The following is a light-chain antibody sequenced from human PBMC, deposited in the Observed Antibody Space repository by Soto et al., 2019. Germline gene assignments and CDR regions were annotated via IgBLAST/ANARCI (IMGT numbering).Light chain of an antibody. Sequence: AIQMTQSPSSLSASEGDRGTISCRSSQCFGNALGWYQQKQGKPPKVLIYGASNLQSGVPPRFSGSGSGTDFTLVISSLQPEESATYYCLQEINYPWTFGQGTKV. J-gene: IGKJ1*01. CDR2: GAS. V-gene: IGKV1-6*01. CDR3: LQEINYPWT. CDR1: QCFGNA.